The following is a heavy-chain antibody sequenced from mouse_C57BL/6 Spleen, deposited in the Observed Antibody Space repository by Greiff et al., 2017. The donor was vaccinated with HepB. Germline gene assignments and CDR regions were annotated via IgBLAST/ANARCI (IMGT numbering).Heavy chain of an antibody. J-gene: IGHJ2*01. CDR1: GYAFSSSW. V-gene: IGHV1-82*01. Sequence: QVQLKESGPELVKPGASVKISCKASGYAFSSSWMNWVKQRPGKGLEWIGRIYPGDGDTNYNGKFKGKATLTADKSSSTAYMQLSSLTSEDSAVYFWARKGYFDYWGQGTTLTVSS. CDR3: ARKGYFDY. CDR2: IYPGDGDT.